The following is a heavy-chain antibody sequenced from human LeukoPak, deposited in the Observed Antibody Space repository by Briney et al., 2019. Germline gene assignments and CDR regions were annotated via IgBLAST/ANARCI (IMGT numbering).Heavy chain of an antibody. CDR1: GGSISHYY. V-gene: IGHV4-59*12. CDR2: IYYSGST. D-gene: IGHD3-3*01. Sequence: SETLSLTCTVSGGSISHYYWSWIRQPPGKGLEWIGYIYYSGSTNYNPSLKSRVTISVDTSKNQFSLKLSSVTAADTAVYYCARKHRFLEWLLLFDYWGQGTLVTVSS. CDR3: ARKHRFLEWLLLFDY. J-gene: IGHJ4*02.